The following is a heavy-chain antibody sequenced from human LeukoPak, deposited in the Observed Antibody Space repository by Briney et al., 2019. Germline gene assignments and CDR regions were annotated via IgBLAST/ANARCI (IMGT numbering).Heavy chain of an antibody. CDR1: GYTFTNYV. J-gene: IGHJ4*02. V-gene: IGHV1-3*01. Sequence: GASVKVSCKASGYTFTNYVLNWARQAPGQRLEWVGWIDAGNGNTKYSQKFQGRVTITRDTSANTAYMELSSLRSEDTAIYYCVRHARDFDYWGQGTPVTVSS. CDR3: VRHARDFDY. D-gene: IGHD6-6*01. CDR2: IDAGNGNT.